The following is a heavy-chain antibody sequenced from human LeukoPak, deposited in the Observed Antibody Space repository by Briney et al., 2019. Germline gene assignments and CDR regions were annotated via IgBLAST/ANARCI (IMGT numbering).Heavy chain of an antibody. V-gene: IGHV1-8*01. D-gene: IGHD3-10*01. CDR1: GCTFTSYD. Sequence: ASVKVSCKASGCTFTSYDINWVRQATGQGLEWMGWMNPNSGNTGYAQKFQGRVTMTRNTSISTAYMELSSLRSEDTAVYYCARGSRYYYGSGSYLWFDPWGQGTLVTVSS. CDR2: MNPNSGNT. CDR3: ARGSRYYYGSGSYLWFDP. J-gene: IGHJ5*02.